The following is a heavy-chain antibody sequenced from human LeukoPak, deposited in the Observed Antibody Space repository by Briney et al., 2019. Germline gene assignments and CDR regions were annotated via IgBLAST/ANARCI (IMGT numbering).Heavy chain of an antibody. V-gene: IGHV4-31*03. CDR1: GGSISSGGYY. CDR2: IYYSGST. CDR3: ARRRGINDYSNWRAIPYYGMDV. Sequence: PSETLSLTCTVSGGSISSGGYYWSWIRQHPGKGLEWIGYIYYSGSTYYNPSLKSRVTISVDTSKNQFSLKLSSVTAADTAVYYCARRRGINDYSNWRAIPYYGMDVWGQGTTVTVSS. J-gene: IGHJ6*02. D-gene: IGHD4-11*01.